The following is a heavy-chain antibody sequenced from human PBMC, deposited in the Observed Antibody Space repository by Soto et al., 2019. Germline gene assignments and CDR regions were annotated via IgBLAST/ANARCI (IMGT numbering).Heavy chain of an antibody. CDR3: AGGTGAAAGNVRYFDY. J-gene: IGHJ4*02. D-gene: IGHD6-13*01. CDR2: IYHSGST. Sequence: PSETLSLTCAVSGGSISSSNWWSWVRQPPGKGLEWIGEIYHSGSTNYNPSLKSRVTISVDKSKNQFSLKLSSVTAADTAVYYCAGGTGAAAGNVRYFDYWGQGALVTVSS. V-gene: IGHV4-4*02. CDR1: GGSISSSNW.